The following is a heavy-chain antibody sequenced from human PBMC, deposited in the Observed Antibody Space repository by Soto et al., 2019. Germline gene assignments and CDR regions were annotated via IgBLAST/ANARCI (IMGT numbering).Heavy chain of an antibody. V-gene: IGHV3-48*01. Sequence: GGSLRLSCAASGFTFSSYGMHWVRQAPGKGLERVSYIGGSSSAISYADSVKGRFTISRDNAKNSLYLQMNSLRADDTAVYYCARDSNHAFDYWGQGTLVTVSS. CDR2: IGGSSSAI. J-gene: IGHJ4*02. CDR3: ARDSNHAFDY. CDR1: GFTFSSYG.